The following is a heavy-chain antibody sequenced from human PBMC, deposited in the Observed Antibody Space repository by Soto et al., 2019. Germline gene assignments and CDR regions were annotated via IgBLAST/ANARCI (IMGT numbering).Heavy chain of an antibody. V-gene: IGHV1-46*01. D-gene: IGHD2-15*01. CDR3: VRGYCTTSPCSGDFQF. J-gene: IGHJ1*01. CDR1: GYKFTTYF. Sequence: ASVKVSCKASGYKFTTYFIHWVRQAPGQGLEWMGMIHPSGDTGYAQKFRGRVTMTIDTSTTTASMELRDLTSEDTAVYFSVRGYCTTSPCSGDFQFWGQGTLVTVSS. CDR2: IHPSGDT.